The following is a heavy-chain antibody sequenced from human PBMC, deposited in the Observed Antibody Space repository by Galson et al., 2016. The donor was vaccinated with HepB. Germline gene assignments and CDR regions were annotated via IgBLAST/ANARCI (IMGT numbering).Heavy chain of an antibody. Sequence: SLRLSCAASGFTFSDYYMSWVRQAPGKGLEGVSDISGSSAYTNYADSVKGRVTISRDNAKKSLYLQLNSLRAEDTAVYYCAREGGGNSYAGNAFDIWGQGTMLTVSS. CDR3: AREGGGNSYAGNAFDI. D-gene: IGHD4-23*01. J-gene: IGHJ3*02. V-gene: IGHV3-11*05. CDR2: ISGSSAYT. CDR1: GFTFSDYY.